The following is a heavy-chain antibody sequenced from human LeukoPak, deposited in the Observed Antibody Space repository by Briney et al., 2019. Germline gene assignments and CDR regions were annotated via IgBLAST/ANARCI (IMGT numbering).Heavy chain of an antibody. CDR2: INPSGGST. J-gene: IGHJ4*02. CDR3: ARAFHIAVAGTY. V-gene: IGHV1-46*01. CDR1: GYTFTSYY. D-gene: IGHD6-19*01. Sequence: ASVKVSCKASGYTFTSYYMHWVRQAPGQGLEWMGIINPSGGSTSYAQKFQGRVTMTRDTPTSTVYMELSSLRSEDTAVYYCARAFHIAVAGTYWGQGTLVTVSS.